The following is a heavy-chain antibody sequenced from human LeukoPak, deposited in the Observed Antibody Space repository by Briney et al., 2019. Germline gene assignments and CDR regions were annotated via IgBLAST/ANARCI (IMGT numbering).Heavy chain of an antibody. J-gene: IGHJ4*02. V-gene: IGHV4-39*07. CDR3: AGECGEEYSSGWYKTNYFYN. D-gene: IGHD6-19*01. CDR2: GDYSGGT. Sequence: SETLSLTCTVSGDSFTSVTDYWAWIRQPPGKGLEWIASGDYSGGTYYNPSLESRVAISADMSKNQISLKLTSVTGADTAVYYCAGECGEEYSSGWYKTNYFYNWGQGIRVTVSS. CDR1: GDSFTSVTDY.